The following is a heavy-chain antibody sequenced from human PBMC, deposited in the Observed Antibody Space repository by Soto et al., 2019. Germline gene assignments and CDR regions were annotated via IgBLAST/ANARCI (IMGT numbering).Heavy chain of an antibody. D-gene: IGHD2-2*01. CDR3: ASSVVPAAGWFDP. J-gene: IGHJ5*02. CDR1: GGSFSGYY. V-gene: IGHV4-34*01. Sequence: QVQLQQWGAGLLKPSETLSLTCAVYGGSFSGYYWSWIRQPPGKGLEWIGEINHSGSTNYNPSLKRRVTISVETSKNQFSLKLSSVTGADTAVYYCASSVVPAAGWFDPWGQGTLVTVSS. CDR2: INHSGST.